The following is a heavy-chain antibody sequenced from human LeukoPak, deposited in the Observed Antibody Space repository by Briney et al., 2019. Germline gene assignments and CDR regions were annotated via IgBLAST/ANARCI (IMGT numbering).Heavy chain of an antibody. Sequence: SGGSLRLSCVASGFIFSRYDMHWVRQAPGKGLEWVALIWHDGSKTHYADSVKGRFTISRDDSKSTLYVQMNSLRDEDTAVYYCARDPATVTSHFDYWGQGALVTVSS. V-gene: IGHV3-33*01. J-gene: IGHJ4*02. CDR1: GFIFSRYD. CDR3: ARDPATVTSHFDY. D-gene: IGHD4-17*01. CDR2: IWHDGSKT.